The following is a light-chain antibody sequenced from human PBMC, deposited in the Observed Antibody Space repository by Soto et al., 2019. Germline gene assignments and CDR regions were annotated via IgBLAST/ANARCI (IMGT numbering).Light chain of an antibody. CDR2: GAS. J-gene: IGKJ1*01. V-gene: IGKV3-15*01. CDR1: QSVSST. Sequence: EIVMTQSPATLSVSPGERATLSCRASQSVSSTLAGYQQKPGQAPRLLIYGASTRATGIPARFSGSGSGTEFTLTIRSPQSEDFAVYYCQQYNNWPWTCGQGTKVEI. CDR3: QQYNNWPWT.